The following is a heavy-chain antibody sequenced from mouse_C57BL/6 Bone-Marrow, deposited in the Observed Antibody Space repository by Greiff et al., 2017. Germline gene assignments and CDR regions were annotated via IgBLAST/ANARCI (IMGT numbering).Heavy chain of an antibody. CDR3: ARSITTVGYFDY. Sequence: EVQLQESGPGLVKPSQSLSLTCSVTGYSITSGYYWNWIRQLPGNKLEWMGYISYDGSNNYNPSLKNRISITRDTSKNQFFLKLNSVTTEDTATYYCARSITTVGYFDYWGQGTTLTVSS. V-gene: IGHV3-6*01. CDR2: ISYDGSN. J-gene: IGHJ2*01. D-gene: IGHD1-1*01. CDR1: GYSITSGYY.